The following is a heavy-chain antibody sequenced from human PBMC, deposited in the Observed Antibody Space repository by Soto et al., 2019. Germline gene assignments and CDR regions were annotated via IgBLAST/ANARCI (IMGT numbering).Heavy chain of an antibody. CDR3: ARQIYGSGSYSYFQH. J-gene: IGHJ1*01. CDR2: IYYSGST. Sequence: SETLSLICTVSGGSISSGDYYWSWIRQPPGKGLEWIGYIYYSGSTYYNPSLKSRVTISVDTSKNQFSLKLSSVTAADTAVYYCARQIYGSGSYSYFQHWGQGTLVTVSS. V-gene: IGHV4-30-4*01. D-gene: IGHD3-10*01. CDR1: GGSISSGDYY.